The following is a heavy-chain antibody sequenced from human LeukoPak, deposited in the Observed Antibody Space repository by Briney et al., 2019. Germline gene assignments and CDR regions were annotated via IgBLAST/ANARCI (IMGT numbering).Heavy chain of an antibody. CDR2: IYSGGST. CDR1: GCTFSDYY. Sequence: PGGSLTLSCAASGCTFSDYYRSWVRQAPGKGLEWVSVIYSGGSTYYADSVKGRFTISRDNSKNPLYLQMNSLRAEDTAVYYCAQRGGHAFDIWGQGTMVTVSS. V-gene: IGHV3-66*01. D-gene: IGHD3-16*01. J-gene: IGHJ3*02. CDR3: AQRGGHAFDI.